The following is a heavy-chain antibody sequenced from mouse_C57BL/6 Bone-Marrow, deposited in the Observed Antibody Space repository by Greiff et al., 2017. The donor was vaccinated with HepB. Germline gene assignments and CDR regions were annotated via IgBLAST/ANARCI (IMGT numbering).Heavy chain of an antibody. CDR2: FSSGGDYI. Sequence: EVMLVESGEGLVKPGGSLKLSCAASGFTFSSYAMSWVRQTPEKRLEWVAYFSSGGDYIYYADTVKGRFTISRDNARNTLYLQMSSLKSEDTAMYYCTRGSLTTVVEGDYWGQGTSVTVSS. D-gene: IGHD1-1*01. CDR3: TRGSLTTVVEGDY. J-gene: IGHJ4*01. V-gene: IGHV5S21*01. CDR1: GFTFSSYA.